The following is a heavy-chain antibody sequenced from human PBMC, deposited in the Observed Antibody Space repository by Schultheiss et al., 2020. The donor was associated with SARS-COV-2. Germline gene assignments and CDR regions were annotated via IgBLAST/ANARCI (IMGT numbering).Heavy chain of an antibody. Sequence: SETLSLTCTVSGGSISSGGYYWSWIRQPPGKGLEWIGYIYYSGSTNYNPSLKSRVTISVDTSKNQFSLKLSSVTAADTAVYYCARTPRGGLWFGESISGMDVWGQGTTVTVSS. CDR2: IYYSGST. J-gene: IGHJ6*02. V-gene: IGHV4-61*08. CDR3: ARTPRGGLWFGESISGMDV. D-gene: IGHD3-10*01. CDR1: GGSISSGGYY.